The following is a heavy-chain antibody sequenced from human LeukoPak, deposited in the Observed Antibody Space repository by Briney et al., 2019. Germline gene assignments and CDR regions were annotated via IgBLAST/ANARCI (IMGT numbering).Heavy chain of an antibody. Sequence: ASVKVSCKASGYTFTSYYMHWVRQAPGQGLEWMGIINPSGGSTSYAQKLQGRVTMTTDTSTSTAYMELRSLRSDDTAVYYCARAPHPSVKLNWFDPWGQGTLVTVSS. D-gene: IGHD6-19*01. J-gene: IGHJ5*02. CDR1: GYTFTSYY. CDR2: INPSGGST. CDR3: ARAPHPSVKLNWFDP. V-gene: IGHV1-46*01.